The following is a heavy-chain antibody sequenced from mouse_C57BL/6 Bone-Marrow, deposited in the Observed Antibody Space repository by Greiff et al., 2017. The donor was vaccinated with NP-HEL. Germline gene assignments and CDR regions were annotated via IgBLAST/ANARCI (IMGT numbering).Heavy chain of an antibody. J-gene: IGHJ3*01. CDR3: ERQEGNFWFAY. CDR2: IYPRSGNT. Sequence: QVQLQQSGAELARPGASVKLSCKASGYTFTSYGISWVKQRTGQGLEWIGEIYPRSGNTYYNEKFKGKATLTADKSSSTAYMELRSLTSEDSAVYFCERQEGNFWFAYWGQGTLVTVSA. CDR1: GYTFTSYG. V-gene: IGHV1-81*01.